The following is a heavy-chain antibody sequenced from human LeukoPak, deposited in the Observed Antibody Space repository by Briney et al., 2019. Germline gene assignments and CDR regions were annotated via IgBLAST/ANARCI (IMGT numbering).Heavy chain of an antibody. V-gene: IGHV3-64D*06. CDR2: ISSNGGST. Sequence: GGSLRLSCSASGFTFSSYAMHWVRQAPGKGLEYVSAISSNGGSTYYADSVKGRFTISRDNSKNTLYLQMSSLRAEDTAVYYCVKDAPQTYCGGDCCFSYFDYWGQGTLVTVSS. J-gene: IGHJ4*02. CDR3: VKDAPQTYCGGDCCFSYFDY. D-gene: IGHD2-21*02. CDR1: GFTFSSYA.